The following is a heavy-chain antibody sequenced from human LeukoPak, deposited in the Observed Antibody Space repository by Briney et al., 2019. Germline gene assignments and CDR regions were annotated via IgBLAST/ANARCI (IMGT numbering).Heavy chain of an antibody. CDR1: GGFISGYY. Sequence: SETLSLTCTVSGGFISGYYWSWIRQPPGKGLEWIGYIYTSGSTNYNPSLKSRVTISVDTSKNQFSLKLSSVTAADTAVYYCARHWRSSSWFQFDYWGQGTLVTVSS. D-gene: IGHD6-13*01. J-gene: IGHJ4*02. V-gene: IGHV4-4*09. CDR3: ARHWRSSSWFQFDY. CDR2: IYTSGST.